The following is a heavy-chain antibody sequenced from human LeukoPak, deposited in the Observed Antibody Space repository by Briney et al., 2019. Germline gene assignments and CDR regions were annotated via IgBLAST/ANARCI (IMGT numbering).Heavy chain of an antibody. D-gene: IGHD6-19*01. CDR2: INPNSGGT. J-gene: IGHJ5*01. V-gene: IGHV1-2*02. CDR3: ARAQLYSSGWFDY. CDR1: GYTFTGYY. Sequence: GASVKVSCKASGYTFTGYYMHWVRQAPGQGLEWMGWINPNSGGTNYAQKFQGRVTMTRDTSISTAYMELSRLRSDDTAVYYCARAQLYSSGWFDYWGQGTLVTVSS.